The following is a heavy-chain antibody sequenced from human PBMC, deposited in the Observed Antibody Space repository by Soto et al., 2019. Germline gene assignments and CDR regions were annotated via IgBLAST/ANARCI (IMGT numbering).Heavy chain of an antibody. CDR3: SSGGGYVFLFLGGFGGYCMDV. V-gene: IGHV4-31*03. D-gene: IGHD3-3*01. CDR2: IYYSGST. Sequence: QVQLQESGPGLVKPSQTLSLTCTVSGGSISSGGYYWSWIRQHPGKGLEWIGYIYYSGSTYYNPSLNLWVTILVNTAKNPINQKLSYVTAADPAVQYWSSGGGYVFLFLGGFGGYCMDVWGKGTTVTVSS. J-gene: IGHJ6*03. CDR1: GGSISSGGYY.